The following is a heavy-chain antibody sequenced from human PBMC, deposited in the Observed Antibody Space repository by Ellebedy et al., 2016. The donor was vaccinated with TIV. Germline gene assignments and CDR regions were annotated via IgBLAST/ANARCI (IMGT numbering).Heavy chain of an antibody. V-gene: IGHV3-30-3*01. CDR3: ARGEVATICDY. Sequence: GESLKISCAASGFTFSTYAMHWVRQAPGKGLEWVAVISNDGSTKYYADSVKGRLTISRDNSKNTLYLQMNTLRAEDTALYYCARGEVATICDYWGQGTLVTVSS. CDR2: ISNDGSTK. CDR1: GFTFSTYA. D-gene: IGHD5-24*01. J-gene: IGHJ4*02.